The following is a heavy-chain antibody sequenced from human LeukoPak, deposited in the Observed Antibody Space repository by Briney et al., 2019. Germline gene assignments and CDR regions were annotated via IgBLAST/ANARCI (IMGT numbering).Heavy chain of an antibody. D-gene: IGHD2-2*01. V-gene: IGHV4-59*01. CDR2: IYYSGST. CDR1: GGSISSYY. CDR3: ARDGAYCSSTSCYSSYYYYYGMDV. Sequence: PSETLSLTCTVSGGSISSYYWSWLRQPPGKGLEWIGYIYYSGSTNYNPSLKSRVTISVDTSKNQFSLKLSSVTAADTAVYYCARDGAYCSSTSCYSSYYYYYGMDVWGQGTTVTVSS. J-gene: IGHJ6*02.